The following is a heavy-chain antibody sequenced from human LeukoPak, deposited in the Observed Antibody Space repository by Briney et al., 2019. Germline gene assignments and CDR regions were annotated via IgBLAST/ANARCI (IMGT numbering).Heavy chain of an antibody. CDR3: AGRGQRYFRD. J-gene: IGHJ1*01. CDR1: GDSISTAY. Sequence: SETLSLICSVSGDSISTAYWSWIRQSPEKGLEWIGYIYKIGNTDYNPSLKSRVTISLDTSKNQLSLSLKSATAADTAVYYCAGRGQRYFRDWGQGTLVTVSS. CDR2: IYKIGNT. D-gene: IGHD3-9*01. V-gene: IGHV4-59*08.